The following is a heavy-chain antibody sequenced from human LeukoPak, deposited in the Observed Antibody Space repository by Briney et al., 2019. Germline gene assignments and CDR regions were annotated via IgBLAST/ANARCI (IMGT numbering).Heavy chain of an antibody. Sequence: GGSLRLSCAAFGXTFSSYEMNWVRQAPGKGLEWVSYISGSGSSIYYADSVKGRFTISRDNAKNSLYLQMNSLRAEDTAVYYCARDLERRGSTTVDYWGQGTPVTVSS. V-gene: IGHV3-48*03. J-gene: IGHJ4*02. CDR1: GXTFSSYE. D-gene: IGHD2-2*01. CDR2: ISGSGSSI. CDR3: ARDLERRGSTTVDY.